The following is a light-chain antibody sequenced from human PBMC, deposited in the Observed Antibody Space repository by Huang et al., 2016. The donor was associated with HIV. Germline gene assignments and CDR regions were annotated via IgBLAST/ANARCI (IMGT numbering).Light chain of an antibody. V-gene: IGKV3-15*01. J-gene: IGKJ1*01. Sequence: ELVMTQSPATLSGSPGERATLSCRASQGVSSNLAWYQQKPGQAPRLLIYGASARATGIPARFSGSGSGTEFTLTISSLQSEDFAVYYCQQYNNWPRTFGQGTKVEIK. CDR3: QQYNNWPRT. CDR1: QGVSSN. CDR2: GAS.